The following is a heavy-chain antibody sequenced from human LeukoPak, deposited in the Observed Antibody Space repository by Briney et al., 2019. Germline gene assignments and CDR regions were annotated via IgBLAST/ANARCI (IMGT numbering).Heavy chain of an antibody. V-gene: IGHV4-59*11. Sequence: SETLSLTCTVSGGSISSHYWSWIRQPPGMGLEWIGYIYYSGSTNYNPSLNSRVTISVDTSKNQFSLKLTSMTAADTAVYYCARDLGYSRGGFDYWGQGTLVTVSS. CDR3: ARDLGYSRGGFDY. J-gene: IGHJ4*02. CDR1: GGSISSHY. D-gene: IGHD5-18*01. CDR2: IYYSGST.